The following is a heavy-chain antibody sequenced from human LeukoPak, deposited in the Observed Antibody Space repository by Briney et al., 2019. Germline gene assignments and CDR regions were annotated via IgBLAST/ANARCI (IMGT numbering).Heavy chain of an antibody. V-gene: IGHV3-21*01. CDR1: GFTFSSYS. CDR2: ISSSSSYI. J-gene: IGHJ1*01. D-gene: IGHD6-13*01. Sequence: GGSLRLSCAASGFTFSSYSRNWVRQAPGKGLEWVSSISSSSSYIYYADSVKGRFTISRDNAKNSLYLQMNSLRAEDTAVYYCARGPSIAAAGPQYFQHWGQGTLVTVSS. CDR3: ARGPSIAAAGPQYFQH.